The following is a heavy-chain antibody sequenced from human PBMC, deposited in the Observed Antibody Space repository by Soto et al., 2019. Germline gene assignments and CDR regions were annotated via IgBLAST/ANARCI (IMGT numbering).Heavy chain of an antibody. CDR1: GGTFSSYT. Sequence: QVQLVQSGAEVKKPGSSVKVSCKASGGTFSSYTISWVRPAPGQGLEWMGRIIPILGIANYAQKFQGRVAITADKSTSTAYMELSSLRSEDTAVYYCARYTSTTRDAFDICGQGTMVTVSS. CDR3: ARYTSTTRDAFDI. D-gene: IGHD4-17*01. CDR2: IIPILGIA. J-gene: IGHJ3*02. V-gene: IGHV1-69*02.